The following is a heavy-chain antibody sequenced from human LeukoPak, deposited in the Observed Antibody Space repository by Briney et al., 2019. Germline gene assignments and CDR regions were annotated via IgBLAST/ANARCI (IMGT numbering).Heavy chain of an antibody. Sequence: SETLSLTCTVSGGSISSGSYYWSWIRQPAGKGLEWIGRIFTSGTTNYNPSLKSRVTISVDTSRGHVSLKLSSATAADTAVYYCARGERLGPDFWGQGTLVTVSS. D-gene: IGHD1-1*01. V-gene: IGHV4-61*02. J-gene: IGHJ4*02. CDR2: IFTSGTT. CDR3: ARGERLGPDF. CDR1: GGSISSGSYY.